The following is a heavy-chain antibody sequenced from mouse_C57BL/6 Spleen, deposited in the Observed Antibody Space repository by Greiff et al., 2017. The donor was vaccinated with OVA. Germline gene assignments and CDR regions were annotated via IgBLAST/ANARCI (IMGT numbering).Heavy chain of an antibody. J-gene: IGHJ3*01. Sequence: VKLQESGAELARPGASVKLSCKASGYTFTSYGISWVKQRTGQGLEWIGEIYPRSGNTYYNEKFKGKATLTADKSSSTAYMELRSLTSEDSAVDFCARGGRYSIPFAYWGQGTLVTVSA. D-gene: IGHD2-5*01. CDR1: GYTFTSYG. V-gene: IGHV1-81*01. CDR2: IYPRSGNT. CDR3: ARGGRYSIPFAY.